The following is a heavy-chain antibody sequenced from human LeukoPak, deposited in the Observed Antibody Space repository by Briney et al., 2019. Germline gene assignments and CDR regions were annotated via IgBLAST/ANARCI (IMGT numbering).Heavy chain of an antibody. CDR2: IDARGDDT. V-gene: IGHV3-23*01. D-gene: IGHD3-3*01. Sequence: GGSLRLSCAASGFTFNNYAMTWVRQAPGKGLEWVSAIDARGDDTFYADFVRGRFTVSRDNVKNMVHLQMNSLRAEDSAFYSCAKSLRFFYGVDVWGRGPTVTVSS. CDR3: AKSLRFFYGVDV. CDR1: GFTFNNYA. J-gene: IGHJ6*04.